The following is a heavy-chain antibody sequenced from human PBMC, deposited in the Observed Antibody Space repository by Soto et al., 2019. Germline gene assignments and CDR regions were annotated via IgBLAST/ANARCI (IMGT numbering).Heavy chain of an antibody. V-gene: IGHV3-74*01. J-gene: IGHJ4*02. Sequence: GGSLRLSCAASGFTFSSYWMHWVRQAPGKGLEWVSRINSDGSITSYADSVKGRFTISRDNARNTLYLQMNSLRAEDTSVYYCVRTSLVVAAATREDYWGQGTLVTVSS. D-gene: IGHD2-15*01. CDR2: INSDGSIT. CDR3: VRTSLVVAAATREDY. CDR1: GFTFSSYW.